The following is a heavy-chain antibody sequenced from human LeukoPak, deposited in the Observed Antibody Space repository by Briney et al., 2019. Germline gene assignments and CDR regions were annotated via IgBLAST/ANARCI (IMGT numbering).Heavy chain of an antibody. CDR3: ARHIGKIPDHWYFDL. CDR1: GFTVTSNY. V-gene: IGHV3-53*01. D-gene: IGHD2-21*01. J-gene: IGHJ2*01. CDR2: IYSGGST. Sequence: QTGGSLRLSCAASGFTVTSNYMSWVRQAPRKGREWVSVIYSGGSTYYADSVKGRFTISRDNSTNTLYLQMNSMRAEDTDVYYCARHIGKIPDHWYFDLWGRGTLVTVSS.